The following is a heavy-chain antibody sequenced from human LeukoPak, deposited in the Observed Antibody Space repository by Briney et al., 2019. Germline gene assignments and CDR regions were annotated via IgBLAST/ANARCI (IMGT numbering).Heavy chain of an antibody. CDR1: GGTFSSYA. J-gene: IGHJ4*02. CDR3: AMGEVGATVSY. CDR2: IIPIFGTA. D-gene: IGHD1-26*01. V-gene: IGHV1-69*01. Sequence: RASVKVSCKASGGTFSSYAISWVRQAPGQELEWMGGIIPIFGTANYAQKFQGRVTITADESTSTAYMELSSLRSEDTAVYYCAMGEVGATVSYWGQGTLVTVSS.